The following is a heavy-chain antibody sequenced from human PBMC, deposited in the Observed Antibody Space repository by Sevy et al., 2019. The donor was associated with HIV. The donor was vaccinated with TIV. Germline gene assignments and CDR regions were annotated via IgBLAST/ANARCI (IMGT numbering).Heavy chain of an antibody. J-gene: IGHJ4*02. D-gene: IGHD6-19*01. V-gene: IGHV3-21*01. CDR3: ARAGVGRIAVAVPDY. CDR1: GFTFSSYS. Sequence: GGSLRLSCAASGFTFSSYSMNWVRQAPGKGLEWVSSISSSSSYIYYADSVKVRFTISRDNAKNSLYLQMNSLRAEDTAVYYCARAGVGRIAVAVPDYWGQGTLVTVSS. CDR2: ISSSSSYI.